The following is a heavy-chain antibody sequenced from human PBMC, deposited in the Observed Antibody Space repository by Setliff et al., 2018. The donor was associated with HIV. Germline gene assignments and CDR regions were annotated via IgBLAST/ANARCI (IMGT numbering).Heavy chain of an antibody. CDR1: GGSISNNSYY. D-gene: IGHD2-21*02. Sequence: SETLSLTCTVSGGSISNNSYYWGWVRQPPGKGLEWIGSIYYRGSTYYNPSLKSRLTISVDTSKNHFSLKLTSVTAADTAVYYCARQYGAVKSVVTVVAKYFPHWGQGTLVTVSS. V-gene: IGHV4-39*01. J-gene: IGHJ1*01. CDR2: IYYRGST. CDR3: ARQYGAVKSVVTVVAKYFPH.